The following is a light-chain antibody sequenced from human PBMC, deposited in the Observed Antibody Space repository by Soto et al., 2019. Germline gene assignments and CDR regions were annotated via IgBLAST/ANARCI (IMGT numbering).Light chain of an antibody. V-gene: IGLV2-14*01. CDR3: SSHTSISIL. Sequence: QSALTQPASVSGSPGQSITISCTGTSSDVGGYNHVSWYQQYPGKAPKVMIYDVSNRPSGVSNRFSGSKSGNTASLTISGLQAEDEADYYCSSHTSISILFGTGTKFTVL. CDR2: DVS. CDR1: SSDVGGYNH. J-gene: IGLJ1*01.